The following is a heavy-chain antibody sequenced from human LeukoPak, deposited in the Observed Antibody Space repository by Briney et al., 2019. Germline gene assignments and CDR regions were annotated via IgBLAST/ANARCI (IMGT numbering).Heavy chain of an antibody. D-gene: IGHD6-13*01. CDR1: GFIFSPYA. J-gene: IGHJ4*02. CDR3: AKGRWVDH. V-gene: IGHV3-64D*06. CDR2: ISSEGKTT. Sequence: GGSLRLSCSASGFIFSPYAMRWVRQAPGKGLEYVSSISSEGKTTYYADSVKGRFTISRDNSKNTLYLQMSSLRPEDTAVYYCAKGRWVDHWGQGTLVTVSS.